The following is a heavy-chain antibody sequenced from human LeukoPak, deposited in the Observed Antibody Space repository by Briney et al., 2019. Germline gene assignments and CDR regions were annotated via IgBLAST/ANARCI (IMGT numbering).Heavy chain of an antibody. J-gene: IGHJ4*02. Sequence: PGGSLRLSCAASGFTVSSNYMSWVRQAPGKGLEWVSVIYSGGSTYYADSVKGRFTISRDNSKYTLYLQMNSLRAEDTAVYYCARADILTGYASPFDYWGQGTLVTVSS. V-gene: IGHV3-66*01. CDR2: IYSGGST. CDR1: GFTVSSNY. D-gene: IGHD3-9*01. CDR3: ARADILTGYASPFDY.